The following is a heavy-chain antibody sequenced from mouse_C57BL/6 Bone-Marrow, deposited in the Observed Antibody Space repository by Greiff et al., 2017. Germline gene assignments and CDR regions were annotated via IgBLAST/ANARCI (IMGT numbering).Heavy chain of an antibody. CDR2: IYPRSGNT. CDR1: GYTFTSYG. D-gene: IGHD2-1*01. V-gene: IGHV1-81*01. J-gene: IGHJ1*03. CDR3: ARSIYYGNPYWYIDV. Sequence: QVQLQQSGAELARPGASVKLSCKASGYTFTSYGISWVKQRTGQGLEWIGEIYPRSGNTYYNEKFKGKATLTADKASSTAYMELRSLTSEDSAVYFCARSIYYGNPYWYIDVWGTGTTVTVSS.